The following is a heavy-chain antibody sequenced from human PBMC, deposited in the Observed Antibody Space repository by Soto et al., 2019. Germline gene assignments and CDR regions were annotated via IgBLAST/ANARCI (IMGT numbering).Heavy chain of an antibody. CDR2: IIPIFNST. Sequence: GASVKVSCKVSGSRFSNYVISWVRQAPRHGLEWLGRIIPIFNSTKYAQSFQGRVTITADKSTSTASLELSSLRSDDTAVYYCAREGRGKKAGYNGLVSLGYWGQGTLVTVSS. J-gene: IGHJ4*02. D-gene: IGHD2-2*02. V-gene: IGHV1-69*06. CDR1: GSRFSNYV. CDR3: AREGRGKKAGYNGLVSLGY.